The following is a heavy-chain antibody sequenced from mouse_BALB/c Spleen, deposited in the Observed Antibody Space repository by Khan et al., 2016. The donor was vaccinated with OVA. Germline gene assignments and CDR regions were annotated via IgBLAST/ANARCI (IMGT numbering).Heavy chain of an antibody. CDR2: ISSGGSYT. CDR3: TRLAYYYNSEGFAY. CDR1: GFTFSTYG. V-gene: IGHV5-6*01. J-gene: IGHJ3*01. D-gene: IGHD1-1*02. Sequence: EVELVESEGDLVKPGGSLKLSCAASGFTFSTYGMSWVRQTPDKRLEWVATISSGGSYTYYVDSVKGRFTISRDNAKSTLYLQMGSLKSEDTAMYYCTRLAYYYNSEGFAYWGQGTLVTVSA.